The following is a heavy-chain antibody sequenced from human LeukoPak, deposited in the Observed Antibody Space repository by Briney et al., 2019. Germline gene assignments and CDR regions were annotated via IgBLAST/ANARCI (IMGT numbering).Heavy chain of an antibody. V-gene: IGHV3-33*01. CDR2: IWYDGSNK. J-gene: IGHJ4*02. CDR1: GFTFSTYG. CDR3: ARDQDHYFDY. Sequence: PGGSLRFSCAASGFTFSTYGMHWVRQAPGKGLEWVAVIWYDGSNKYYADSVKGRFTIARDNSKNTLYLQMNSLRAEDTAVYYCARDQDHYFDYWAREPWSPSPQ.